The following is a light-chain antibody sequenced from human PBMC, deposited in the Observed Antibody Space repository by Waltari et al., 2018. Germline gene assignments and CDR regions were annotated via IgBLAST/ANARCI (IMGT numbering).Light chain of an antibody. J-gene: IGKJ1*01. CDR2: DAS. CDR1: QSISKY. V-gene: IGKV3-20*01. Sequence: EIMLTQSPGTLSLSPGERATLYCRASQSISKYLAWYQQKPGQAPRLLIYDASIRATGIPDRFSGSGYVTDFSLTISRLEPEDYAVYYCQKYGSLPATFGRGTKVEIK. CDR3: QKYGSLPAT.